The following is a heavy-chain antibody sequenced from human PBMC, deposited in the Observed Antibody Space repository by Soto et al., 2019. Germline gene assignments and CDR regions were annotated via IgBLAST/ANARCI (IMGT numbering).Heavy chain of an antibody. J-gene: IGHJ4*02. D-gene: IGHD3-10*01. V-gene: IGHV3-30-3*01. Sequence: VQLVESGGGVVQPGRSLRLSCAASGFTVSNYGMHWVRQAPGKGLEWVAVMSYDEGRKYYADSVKGRFTISRDNSKNTLYLQMDSLTSEDTAMYYCARVEMARIWFFDYWGQGTLVTVSA. CDR1: GFTVSNYG. CDR3: ARVEMARIWFFDY. CDR2: MSYDEGRK.